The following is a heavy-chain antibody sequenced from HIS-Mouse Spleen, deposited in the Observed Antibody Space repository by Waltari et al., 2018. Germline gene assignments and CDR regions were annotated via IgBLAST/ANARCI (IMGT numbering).Heavy chain of an antibody. Sequence: QVQLQESGPGLVKPSETLSLTCTVSGVPISSYYWSWIRQPAGKGLACIGRIYTSGSTNYNPSLKSRVTMSVDTSKNQFSLKLSSVTAADTAVYYCARDFHDFWSGYYGGDKKHDAFDIWGQGTMVTVSS. CDR3: ARDFHDFWSGYYGGDKKHDAFDI. CDR2: IYTSGST. D-gene: IGHD3-3*01. CDR1: GVPISSYY. V-gene: IGHV4-4*07. J-gene: IGHJ3*02.